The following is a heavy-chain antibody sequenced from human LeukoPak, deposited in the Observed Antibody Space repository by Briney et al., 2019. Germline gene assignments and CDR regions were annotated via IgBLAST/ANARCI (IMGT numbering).Heavy chain of an antibody. V-gene: IGHV3-74*01. J-gene: IGHJ4*02. CDR2: INTDGSST. Sequence: GGSLRLSCAASGFTFNSYWMHWVRQAPGKGLVWVSRINTDGSSTSYADSVKGRFTISRDNAKNTLYLQMNSLRAEDTAVYYCARASRITIFGVVDTFDYWGQGTLVTVSS. CDR3: ARASRITIFGVVDTFDY. D-gene: IGHD3-3*01. CDR1: GFTFNSYW.